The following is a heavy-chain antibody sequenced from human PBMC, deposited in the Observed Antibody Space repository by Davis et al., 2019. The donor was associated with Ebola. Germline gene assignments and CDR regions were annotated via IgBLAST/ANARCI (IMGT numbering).Heavy chain of an antibody. J-gene: IGHJ6*02. CDR3: ARGGELRSRRYYYYYGMDV. V-gene: IGHV3-30*03. CDR1: GFTFSNNG. D-gene: IGHD3-10*01. CDR2: ISYDGANQ. Sequence: PGGSLRLSCAASGFTFSNNGMHWVRQAPGKGMQWVAAISYDGANQQYADSVKGRFTISRDNSRDTLYLQMNSLRAEDTAVYYCARGGELRSRRYYYYYGMDVWGQGTTVTVSS.